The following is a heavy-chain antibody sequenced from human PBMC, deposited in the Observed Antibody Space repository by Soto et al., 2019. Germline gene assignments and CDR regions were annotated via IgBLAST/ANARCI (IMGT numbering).Heavy chain of an antibody. V-gene: IGHV3-21*01. CDR3: ARDEVGYCNTTSCYFYFDS. J-gene: IGHJ4*02. CDR2: VSVTSSHI. Sequence: PGGSLRLSCAGSGFTFNYYQMNWVRQTPGKGLEWLASVSVTSSHIYYAESVRGRFTISRDNAKNSLYLRMNSLRAEDTAVYYCARDEVGYCNTTSCYFYFDSWGQGTLVTVSS. CDR1: GFTFNYYQ. D-gene: IGHD2-2*01.